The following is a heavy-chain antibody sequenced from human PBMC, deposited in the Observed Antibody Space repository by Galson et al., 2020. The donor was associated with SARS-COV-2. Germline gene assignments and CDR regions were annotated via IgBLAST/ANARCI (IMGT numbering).Heavy chain of an antibody. CDR2: INPNSGGT. J-gene: IGHJ5*02. V-gene: IGHV1-2*02. Sequence: ASVKVSCKASGYTFTGYYMHWVRQAPGQGLEWMGWINPNSGGTNYAQKFQGRVTMTRDTSISTAYMELSRLRSDDTAVYYCAREGYGDYGGWFDPWGQGTLVTVSS. CDR1: GYTFTGYY. D-gene: IGHD4-17*01. CDR3: AREGYGDYGGWFDP.